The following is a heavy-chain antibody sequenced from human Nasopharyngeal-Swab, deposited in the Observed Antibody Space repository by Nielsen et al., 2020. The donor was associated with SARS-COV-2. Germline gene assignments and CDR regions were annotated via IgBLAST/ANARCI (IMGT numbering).Heavy chain of an antibody. Sequence: SVKVSCKASGCTFSSYAISWVRQAPGQGLEWMGRIIPIFGTANYAQKFQGRVTITADESTSTAYMELSSLRSEDTAVYYCARYNLGATPRAFDIWGQGTMVTVSS. V-gene: IGHV1-69*13. CDR3: ARYNLGATPRAFDI. CDR1: GCTFSSYA. J-gene: IGHJ3*02. CDR2: IIPIFGTA. D-gene: IGHD1-26*01.